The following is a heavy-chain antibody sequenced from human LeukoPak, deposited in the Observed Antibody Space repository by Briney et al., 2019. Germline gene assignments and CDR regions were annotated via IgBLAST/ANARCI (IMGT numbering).Heavy chain of an antibody. Sequence: SETLSLTCAVYGGSFSGYYWSWIRQPPGKGLEWIGEINHSGSTNYNPSLKSRVTISVDTSKNQFSLKLSSVTAADTAVYYCARRSAYAPYYFDYWGQGTLVTVSS. CDR3: ARRSAYAPYYFDY. D-gene: IGHD3-22*01. CDR1: GGSFSGYY. V-gene: IGHV4-34*01. CDR2: INHSGST. J-gene: IGHJ4*02.